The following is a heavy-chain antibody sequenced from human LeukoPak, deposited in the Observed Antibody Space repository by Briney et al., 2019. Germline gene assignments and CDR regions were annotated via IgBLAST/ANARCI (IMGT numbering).Heavy chain of an antibody. Sequence: SETLSLTCTVSGGSISSYYWSWIRQPAGKGLEWIGRIYTSGATNHNPSLKSRVTMSADTSKNQFSLKMRSVTAADTAVYYCARANYDGSDYWGQGTLVTVSS. CDR1: GGSISSYY. V-gene: IGHV4-4*07. J-gene: IGHJ4*02. D-gene: IGHD3-22*01. CDR3: ARANYDGSDY. CDR2: IYTSGAT.